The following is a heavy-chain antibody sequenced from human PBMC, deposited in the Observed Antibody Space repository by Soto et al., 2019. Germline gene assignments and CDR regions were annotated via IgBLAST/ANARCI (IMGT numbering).Heavy chain of an antibody. V-gene: IGHV3-30*18. CDR1: GFTFSSYG. CDR3: AKAGGSSWFGSFDY. D-gene: IGHD6-13*01. Sequence: GGSLRLSCEASGFTFSSYGMHWVRQAPGKGLEWVAVISYDGSNKYYADSVKGRFTISRDNSKNTLYLQMNSLRAEDTAVYYCAKAGGSSWFGSFDYWGQGTLVTVSS. J-gene: IGHJ4*02. CDR2: ISYDGSNK.